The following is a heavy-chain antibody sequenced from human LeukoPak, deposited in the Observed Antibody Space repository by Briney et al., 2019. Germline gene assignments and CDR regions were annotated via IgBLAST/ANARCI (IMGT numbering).Heavy chain of an antibody. CDR1: GFTFSSYA. D-gene: IGHD1-26*01. V-gene: IGHV3-23*01. J-gene: IGHJ4*02. CDR2: ISGSGGST. CDR3: ARAAGYSGSYTVIDC. Sequence: GGSLRLSCAASGFTFSSYAMSWVRQAPGKGLEWVSAISGSGGSTYYADSVKGRFTISRDNSKNTLYLQMNSLRAEDTAVYYCARAAGYSGSYTVIDCWGQGTLVTVSS.